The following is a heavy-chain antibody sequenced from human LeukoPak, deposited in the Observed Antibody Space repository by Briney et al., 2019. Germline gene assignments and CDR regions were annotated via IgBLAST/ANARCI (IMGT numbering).Heavy chain of an antibody. J-gene: IGHJ4*02. D-gene: IGHD2-2*01. CDR2: ISSSSSTI. CDR1: GFMFSNYG. Sequence: GGSLRLSCSASGFMFSNYGMNWVRQAPGKGLEWVSYISSSSSTIYYADSVKGRFTISRDNAKNSLYLQMNSLRAEDTAVYYCASLDCSSTTCSDYWGQGTLVTVSS. CDR3: ASLDCSSTTCSDY. V-gene: IGHV3-48*01.